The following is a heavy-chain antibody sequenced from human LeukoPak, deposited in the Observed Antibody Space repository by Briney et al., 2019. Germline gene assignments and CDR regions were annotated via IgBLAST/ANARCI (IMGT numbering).Heavy chain of an antibody. CDR3: ARGFGYSSITPRDPFDI. D-gene: IGHD6-13*01. Sequence: GASVKVSCKASGYTFTSYGISWVRQAPGQGLEWMGWISAYNGNTNYAQKLQGRVTMTTDTSTSTAYMELRSLRSDDTAVYYCARGFGYSSITPRDPFDIWGQGTMVTVSS. V-gene: IGHV1-18*01. J-gene: IGHJ3*02. CDR1: GYTFTSYG. CDR2: ISAYNGNT.